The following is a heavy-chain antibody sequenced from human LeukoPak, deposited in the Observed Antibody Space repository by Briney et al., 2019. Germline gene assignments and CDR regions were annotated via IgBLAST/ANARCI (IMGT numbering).Heavy chain of an antibody. V-gene: IGHV1-69*05. D-gene: IGHD6-19*01. Sequence: ASVKVSCKASGGTFSSYAISWVRQAPGQGLEWMGRIISIFGTANYAQKFQGRVTITTDGSTNTAYMELSSLRSEDTAVYYCARGNWDSSGWYYDYWGQGTLVTVSS. J-gene: IGHJ4*02. CDR2: IISIFGTA. CDR1: GGTFSSYA. CDR3: ARGNWDSSGWYYDY.